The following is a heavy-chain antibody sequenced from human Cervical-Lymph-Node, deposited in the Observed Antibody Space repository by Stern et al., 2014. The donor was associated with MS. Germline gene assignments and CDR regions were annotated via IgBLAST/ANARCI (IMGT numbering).Heavy chain of an antibody. J-gene: IGHJ4*02. CDR3: AKDKRGDSLFDY. D-gene: IGHD2-21*02. CDR1: GYTFSNYA. V-gene: IGHV3-23*01. Sequence: VQLMQSGGGFIRPGGSLRLSCAASGYTFSNYAMSWVRQAPGKGLEWVSAICGSCVSTYYADSVKGRFTISRDNSSNTLYLQMNSLRVEDTAVYYCAKDKRGDSLFDYWGQGTLVTFSS. CDR2: ICGSCVST.